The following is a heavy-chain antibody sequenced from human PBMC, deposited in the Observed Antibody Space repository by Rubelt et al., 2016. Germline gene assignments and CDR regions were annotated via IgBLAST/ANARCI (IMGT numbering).Heavy chain of an antibody. D-gene: IGHD7-27*01. CDR3: ARGWAGDGGY. CDR1: GFTFTTYG. V-gene: IGHV3-21*01. J-gene: IGHJ4*02. CDR2: IYTSDDST. Sequence: EVRLMESGGGLVKPGGSLRLSCEASGFTFTTYGMSWVRQAPGKGLEWVSHIYTSDDSTQYADSVKGRFTISRDNAKHSLYLQMDSLGAEDTAVYYWARGWAGDGGYWGQGTLVTVSS.